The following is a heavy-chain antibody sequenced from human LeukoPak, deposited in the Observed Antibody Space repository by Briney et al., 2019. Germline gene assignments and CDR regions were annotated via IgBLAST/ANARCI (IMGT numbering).Heavy chain of an antibody. V-gene: IGHV1-18*01. CDR2: ISIIDGNT. CDR3: ARDSDTTSGRDP. J-gene: IGHJ5*02. D-gene: IGHD1-26*01. CDR1: GYTFTKYG. Sequence: ASVKVSCKAFGYTFTKYGISWVRQAPGQGLEWMGWISIIDGNTNYAQNPQGRVAMTTDTSTNTVYMELRSLRFDDTAVYYCARDSDTTSGRDPWGQGTLVTVSS.